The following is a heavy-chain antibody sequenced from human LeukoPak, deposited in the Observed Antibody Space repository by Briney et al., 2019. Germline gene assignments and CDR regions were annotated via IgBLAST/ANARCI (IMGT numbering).Heavy chain of an antibody. CDR1: GFTFSSYE. CDR2: ISSSGGST. J-gene: IGHJ4*02. Sequence: GGSLRLSCAASGFTFSSYEMNWVRQAPGKGLEWVSYISSSGGSTYYADSVKGRFTISRDNSKNTLYLQMNSLRAEDTAVYYCAKNTDSSGWYKGSYFDYWGQGTLVTVSS. CDR3: AKNTDSSGWYKGSYFDY. V-gene: IGHV3-23*01. D-gene: IGHD6-19*01.